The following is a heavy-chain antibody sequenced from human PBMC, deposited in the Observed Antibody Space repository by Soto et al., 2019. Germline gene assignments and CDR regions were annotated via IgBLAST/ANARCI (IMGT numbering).Heavy chain of an antibody. D-gene: IGHD4-17*01. CDR2: IYYRGTT. CDR1: GASLTRGVYY. J-gene: IGHJ4*02. Sequence: SETLSLTCSVSGASLTRGVYYWSWVRQPPGRQLEWIGSIYYRGTTNYNPSLTGRVTISEDTSTNQISLKLTSVTAADTAFYYCARDTVLTGMFDFWGQGTLVTVSS. V-gene: IGHV4-61*08. CDR3: ARDTVLTGMFDF.